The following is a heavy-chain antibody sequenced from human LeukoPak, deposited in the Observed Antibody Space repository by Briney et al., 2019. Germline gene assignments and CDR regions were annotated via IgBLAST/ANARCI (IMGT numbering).Heavy chain of an antibody. CDR3: ARDEGGYSYFDY. D-gene: IGHD5-18*01. J-gene: IGHJ4*02. Sequence: SETLSLTCPVSGGSISSSSYYWGWIRQPPGKGLEWIGSIYYSGSTYYNPSLKSRVTISVDTSKNHFSLKLNSVTAADTAVYYCARDEGGYSYFDYWGQGTLVTVSS. CDR2: IYYSGST. CDR1: GGSISSSSYY. V-gene: IGHV4-39*07.